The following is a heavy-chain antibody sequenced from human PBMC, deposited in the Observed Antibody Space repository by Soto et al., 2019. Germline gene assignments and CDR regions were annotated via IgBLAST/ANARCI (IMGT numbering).Heavy chain of an antibody. CDR2: MNPNSGNT. V-gene: IGHV1-8*01. Sequence: ASVKVSCKASGYTFTSYDINWVRQATGQGLEWMGWMNPNSGNTGYAQKFQGRVTMTRNTSISTAYMELSSLRSEDTAVYYCARVEVNWNDVWWFDPWGQGTLVTVSS. CDR1: GYTFTSYD. CDR3: ARVEVNWNDVWWFDP. D-gene: IGHD1-1*01. J-gene: IGHJ5*02.